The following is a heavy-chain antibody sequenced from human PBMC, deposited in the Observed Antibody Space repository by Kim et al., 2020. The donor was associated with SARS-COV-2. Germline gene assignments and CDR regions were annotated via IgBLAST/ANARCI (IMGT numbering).Heavy chain of an antibody. D-gene: IGHD4-4*01. J-gene: IGHJ4*02. Sequence: SETLSLTCAVYGGSFSGYYWSWIRQPPGKGLEWIGEINHSGSTNYNPSLKSRVTISVDTSKNQFSLKLSSVTAADTAVYYCARKVPVTLDYWGQGTLVTVSS. CDR2: INHSGST. CDR1: GGSFSGYY. CDR3: ARKVPVTLDY. V-gene: IGHV4-34*01.